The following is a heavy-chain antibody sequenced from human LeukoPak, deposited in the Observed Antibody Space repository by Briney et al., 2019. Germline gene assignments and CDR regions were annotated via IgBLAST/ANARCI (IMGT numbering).Heavy chain of an antibody. J-gene: IGHJ4*02. V-gene: IGHV3-7*01. D-gene: IGHD3-10*01. Sequence: GGSLRLSCAASGFSFRTYWMSWVRQAPGKGLEWVANIKEDGSEKNYVDSVKGRFTISRDNAKNSLYLQMNSLGAEDTAVYYCARSGSDFDYWGQGTLVTVSS. CDR3: ARSGSDFDY. CDR2: IKEDGSEK. CDR1: GFSFRTYW.